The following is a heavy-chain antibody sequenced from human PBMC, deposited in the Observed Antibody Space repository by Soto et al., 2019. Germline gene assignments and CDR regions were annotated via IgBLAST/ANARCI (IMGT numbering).Heavy chain of an antibody. CDR1: GGSVSSGSYY. Sequence: QVQLQESGPGLVKPSETLSLTCTVSGGSVSSGSYYWSWIRQPPGKVLEWIGYIYYSGSTNYNPSLKSRVTVSVDTSKNQFSLKLSSVTAADTAVYYCERRSSSWYHPFDYWGQGTLVTVSS. CDR3: ERRSSSWYHPFDY. V-gene: IGHV4-61*01. CDR2: IYYSGST. D-gene: IGHD6-13*01. J-gene: IGHJ4*02.